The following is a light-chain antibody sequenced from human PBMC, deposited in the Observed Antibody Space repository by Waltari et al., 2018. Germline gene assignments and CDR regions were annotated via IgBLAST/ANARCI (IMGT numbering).Light chain of an antibody. Sequence: DIVMTQSPDSLAVSLGERATINCKSTQTVLYSSNNKNYLAWFQQKPGQPPKLLIYWASTRESVVPDRFTGSGSGTDFTLTINSLQAEDVAVYYCQQYYGSPLTFGGGTKVEIK. CDR1: QTVLYSSNNKNY. CDR3: QQYYGSPLT. J-gene: IGKJ4*01. CDR2: WAS. V-gene: IGKV4-1*01.